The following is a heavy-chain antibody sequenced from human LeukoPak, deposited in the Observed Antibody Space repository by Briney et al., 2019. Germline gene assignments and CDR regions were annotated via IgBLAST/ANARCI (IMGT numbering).Heavy chain of an antibody. CDR1: GGSISSYY. CDR3: ARGYSSGTTAFDP. V-gene: IGHV4-59*01. Sequence: NTSETLSLTCTVSGGSISSYYWSWIRQPPGKGLKWIGYIYYSGSTNYNPSLKSRVTISVDTSKNQFSLKLSSVTAADTAVYYCARGYSSGTTAFDPWGQGTLVTVSS. D-gene: IGHD6-19*01. CDR2: IYYSGST. J-gene: IGHJ5*02.